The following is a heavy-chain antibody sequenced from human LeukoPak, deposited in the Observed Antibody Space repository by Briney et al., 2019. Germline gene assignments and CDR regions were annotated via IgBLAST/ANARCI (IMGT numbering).Heavy chain of an antibody. Sequence: PGGSLRLSCAASGFTFSGYYMSWIRQAPGKGLEWVSYISSSGITIYYADSVKGRFTISRDNAKNSLYLQMNSLRAEDTAVYYCARAKVGATGRYYYYGMDVWGPGTTVTVSS. J-gene: IGHJ6*02. CDR2: ISSSGITI. CDR1: GFTFSGYY. D-gene: IGHD1-26*01. V-gene: IGHV3-11*01. CDR3: ARAKVGATGRYYYYGMDV.